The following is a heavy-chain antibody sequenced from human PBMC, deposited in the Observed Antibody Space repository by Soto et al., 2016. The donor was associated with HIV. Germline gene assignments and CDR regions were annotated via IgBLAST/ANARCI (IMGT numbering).Heavy chain of an antibody. J-gene: IGHJ4*02. V-gene: IGHV3-15*01. CDR3: TTDASSGYYWGLYYFDY. Sequence: EVQLVESGGGLVKPGGSLRLSCAASGFTFSNAWMRWVRQAPGKGLEWVGRIKSKTDGGTTDYAAPVKGRFTISRDDSKNTLYLQMNSLKTEDTAVYYCTTDASSGYYWGLYYFDYWGQGTLVHRLL. D-gene: IGHD3-22*01. CDR1: GFTFSNAW. CDR2: IKSKTDGGTT.